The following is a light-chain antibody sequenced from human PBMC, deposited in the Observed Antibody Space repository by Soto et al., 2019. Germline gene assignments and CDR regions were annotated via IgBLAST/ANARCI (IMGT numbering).Light chain of an antibody. CDR2: GAY. Sequence: EIVLTQSPGTLSLSPGERATLSCRASQSVSNNYLAWYQQKPGQAPRLLIYGAYNRATGIPDRFSGSGSGTDFTLTISRLEPEDLAVYYCQQYGSSGTFGQGTKVEIK. CDR1: QSVSNNY. J-gene: IGKJ1*01. CDR3: QQYGSSGT. V-gene: IGKV3-20*01.